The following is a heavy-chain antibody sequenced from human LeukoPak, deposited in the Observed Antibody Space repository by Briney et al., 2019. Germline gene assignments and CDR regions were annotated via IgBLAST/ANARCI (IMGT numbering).Heavy chain of an antibody. CDR2: MNPNSGNT. CDR1: GYTFTSYD. D-gene: IGHD3/OR15-3a*01. J-gene: IGHJ4*02. CDR3: ARRVFGLPCDY. V-gene: IGHV1-8*01. Sequence: GASVRVSCKASGYTFTSYDINWVRQATGQGLEWMGWMNPNSGNTGYAQKFQGRVTMTRNTSISTVYMELSSLRSEDTAVYYCARRVFGLPCDYWGQGTLVTVSS.